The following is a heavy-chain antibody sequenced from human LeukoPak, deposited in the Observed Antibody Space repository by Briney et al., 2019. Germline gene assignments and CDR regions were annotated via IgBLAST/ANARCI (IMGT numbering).Heavy chain of an antibody. J-gene: IGHJ3*02. CDR2: FYYSGST. CDR1: GGAISFYY. V-gene: IGHV4-59*01. Sequence: SETLSLTCTVSGGAISFYYWSWIRQPPGKGLEWIGYFYYSGSTNYNPSLKSRVTLSVDTSKSQFSMKLSSVTAADTAVYYCARGGSIVGATPHDTFDIWSQGTLVTVSS. D-gene: IGHD1-26*01. CDR3: ARGGSIVGATPHDTFDI.